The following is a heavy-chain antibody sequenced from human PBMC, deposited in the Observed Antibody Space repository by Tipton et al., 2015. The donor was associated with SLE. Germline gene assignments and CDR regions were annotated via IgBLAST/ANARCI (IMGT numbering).Heavy chain of an antibody. V-gene: IGHV4-61*02. J-gene: IGHJ5*02. D-gene: IGHD6-13*01. CDR2: IYSRGSM. CDR1: GGSISSGSQY. CDR3: ARVVKGSSWYWFDP. Sequence: TLSLTCTVSGGSISSGSQYWSWIRQPAGKGLEWIGRIYSRGSMNYNLSLRSRVTISMDTSRNEFSLKLSSVTAADTAVYYCARVVKGSSWYWFDPWGQGTLVTVSS.